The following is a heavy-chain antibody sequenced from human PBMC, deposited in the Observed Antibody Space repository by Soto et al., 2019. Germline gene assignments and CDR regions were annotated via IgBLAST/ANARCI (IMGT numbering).Heavy chain of an antibody. CDR1: GYTFTSYD. CDR3: ARARRDGYDN. V-gene: IGHV1-8*01. J-gene: IGHJ4*02. Sequence: QVQLVQSGAEVKKPGASVTVSCKASGYTFTSYDINWVRQATGQGLEWRGWMNPNSGNTAYAQKFQGRVTMTSNTSISTAYMELSSLRAADTAVYYWARARRDGYDNWRQGTLVTVSS. CDR2: MNPNSGNT. D-gene: IGHD5-12*01.